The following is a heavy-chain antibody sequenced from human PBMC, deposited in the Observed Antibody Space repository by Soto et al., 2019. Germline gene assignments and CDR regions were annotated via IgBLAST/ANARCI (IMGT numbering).Heavy chain of an antibody. CDR2: ISYDGSDK. Sequence: QVQLVESGGGVVQPGESLRLSCSASGFSFSDYGMHWVRQAPGKGLEWVAVISYDGSDKYVADSVRGRFAISRDNSKHTLYLQMNSLRAEDTAIYYCAKSHPITVISLDSWGQGTLVTVSS. J-gene: IGHJ4*02. CDR3: AKSHPITVISLDS. V-gene: IGHV3-30*18. D-gene: IGHD6-19*01. CDR1: GFSFSDYG.